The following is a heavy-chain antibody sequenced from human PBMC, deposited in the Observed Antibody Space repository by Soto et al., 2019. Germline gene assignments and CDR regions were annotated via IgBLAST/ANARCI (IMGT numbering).Heavy chain of an antibody. J-gene: IGHJ6*02. CDR1: GGTFSSYA. CDR2: IIPIFGTA. Sequence: ASVKVSCKASGGTFSSYAISWVRQAPGQGLEWMGGIIPIFGTANYAQKFQGRVTITADESTSTAYMELSSLRSEDTAVYYCARGFGVVIPDPHYYYYGMAVWGQGTTVTVSS. V-gene: IGHV1-69*13. CDR3: ARGFGVVIPDPHYYYYGMAV. D-gene: IGHD3-3*01.